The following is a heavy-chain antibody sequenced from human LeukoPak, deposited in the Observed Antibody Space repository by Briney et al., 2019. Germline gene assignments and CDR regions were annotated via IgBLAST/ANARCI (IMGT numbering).Heavy chain of an antibody. CDR1: GYTFTGYY. J-gene: IGHJ4*02. V-gene: IGHV1-2*02. D-gene: IGHD3-3*01. Sequence: ASVKVSCKASGYTFTGYYMHWVRQAPGQGFEWMGWINPNSGGTNYAQKFQGRVTMTRDTSISTAYMELSRLRSDDTAVYYCARVPTIFGVVNPLGYWGQGTLVTVSS. CDR3: ARVPTIFGVVNPLGY. CDR2: INPNSGGT.